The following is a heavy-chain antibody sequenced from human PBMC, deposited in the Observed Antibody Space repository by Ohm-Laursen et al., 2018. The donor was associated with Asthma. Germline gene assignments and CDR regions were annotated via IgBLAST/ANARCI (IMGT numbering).Heavy chain of an antibody. CDR1: VRSISSGGYH. V-gene: IGHV4-30-4*08. J-gene: IGHJ4*02. CDR3: AGDPMHDYCFDN. D-gene: IGHD1-1*01. CDR2: IYHSVST. Sequence: TQSLTRNVSVRSISSGGYHWTRNPQKTGKGLEWIGYIYHSVSTYYNPSLKSRVTISRDTSNNQFSLKLLFVTAADMAVYSCAGDPMHDYCFDNWGQGTLVTVSS.